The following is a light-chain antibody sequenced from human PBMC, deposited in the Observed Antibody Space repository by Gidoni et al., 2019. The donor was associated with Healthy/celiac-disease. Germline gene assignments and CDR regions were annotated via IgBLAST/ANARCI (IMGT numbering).Light chain of an antibody. CDR3: QQYDKLPYT. CDR1: QDISNY. CDR2: DAS. V-gene: IGKV1-33*01. J-gene: IGKJ2*01. Sequence: DIQLTQSPSSLSASVGDRVTITCQAIQDISNYLNWYQQKPGKAPKLLMYDASKLETGGPSRFSGSGSGTDLTFTISSLQPEDIATYYCQQYDKLPYTFGQGTKLEIK.